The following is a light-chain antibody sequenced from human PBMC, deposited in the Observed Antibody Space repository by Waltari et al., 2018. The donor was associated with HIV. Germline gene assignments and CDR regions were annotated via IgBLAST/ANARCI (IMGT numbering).Light chain of an antibody. CDR3: YSTDSSGYHKV. CDR1: ALAKKY. V-gene: IGLV3-10*01. CDR2: EDD. Sequence: PPSVSVSPGQAARITCSGDALAKKYAYWYQQKSGQAPVLVIYEDDKRPSGIPERFSASTSGTMATLTISGAQVEDEGDYYCYSTDSSGYHKVFGGGTKLTV. J-gene: IGLJ2*01.